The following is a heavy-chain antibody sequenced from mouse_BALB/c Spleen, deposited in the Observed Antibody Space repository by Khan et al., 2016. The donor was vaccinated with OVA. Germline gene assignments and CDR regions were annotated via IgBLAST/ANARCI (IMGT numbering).Heavy chain of an antibody. J-gene: IGHJ2*01. CDR2: INTYTGEP. V-gene: IGHV9-3-1*01. CDR1: GYTFTNYG. D-gene: IGHD1-2*01. CDR3: ARGTADFDY. Sequence: QIQLVQSGPELKKPGETVKISCKASGYTFTNYGMNWVKQAPGKGLKWMGWINTYTGEPTYADDFKGRFAFSLETSASTAYLQINNLKNEDTATYCCARGTADFDYWGQGPTLTFSS.